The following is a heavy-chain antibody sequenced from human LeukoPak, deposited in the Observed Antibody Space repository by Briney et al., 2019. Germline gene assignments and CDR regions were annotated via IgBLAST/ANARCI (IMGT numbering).Heavy chain of an antibody. CDR3: ATRPEREAAAWWGGHDVDY. CDR1: GFTFSSYS. D-gene: IGHD6-13*01. CDR2: ISSSSSYI. V-gene: IGHV3-21*01. J-gene: IGHJ4*02. Sequence: NPGGSLRLSCAASGFTFSSYSMNWVRQAPGKGLEWVSSISSSSSYIYYADSVKGRFTISRDNAKNSLYLQMNSLRAEDTAVYYCATRPEREAAAWWGGHDVDYWGQGTLVTVSS.